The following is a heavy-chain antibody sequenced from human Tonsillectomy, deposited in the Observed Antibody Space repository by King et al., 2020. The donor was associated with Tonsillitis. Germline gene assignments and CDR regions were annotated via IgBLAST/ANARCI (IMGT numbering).Heavy chain of an antibody. CDR3: AREGWDYYDSSGYPNAFDI. CDR1: GFTFSSYA. Sequence: VQLVESGGGVVQPGRSLRLSCAASGFTFSSYAMHWVRQAPGKGLEWVAVISYDGSNKYYADSVKGRFTISRDNSKNTLYLQMNNLRTEDTAVYYCAREGWDYYDSSGYPNAFDIWGQGTMVTVSS. V-gene: IGHV3-30*04. D-gene: IGHD3-22*01. J-gene: IGHJ3*02. CDR2: ISYDGSNK.